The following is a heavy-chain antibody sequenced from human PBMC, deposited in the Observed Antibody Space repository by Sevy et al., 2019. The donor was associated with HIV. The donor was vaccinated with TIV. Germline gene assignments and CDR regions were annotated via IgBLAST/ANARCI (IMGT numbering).Heavy chain of an antibody. Sequence: ASVKVSCKASGYTFTGYHMHCLRQAPGQGLEWMGWINPDSGDTKYAQKFQGRVTMTRDTSISTAYMELRRLRSDDTAVYYCARSFCINTTCFYSFDHWGQGTLVTVSS. J-gene: IGHJ4*02. V-gene: IGHV1-2*02. CDR2: INPDSGDT. D-gene: IGHD2-2*01. CDR3: ARSFCINTTCFYSFDH. CDR1: GYTFTGYH.